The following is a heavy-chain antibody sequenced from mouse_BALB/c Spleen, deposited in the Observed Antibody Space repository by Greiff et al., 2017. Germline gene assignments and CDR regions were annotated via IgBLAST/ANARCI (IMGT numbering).Heavy chain of an antibody. CDR2: INSDGGST. V-gene: IGHV5-2*01. Sequence: VQLKESGGGLVQPGESLKLSCESNEYEFPSHDMSWVRKTPEKRLELVAAINSDGGSTYYPDTMERPFILSRDNTKKTLYLQMSSLRSEDTALYYCARRDYYGWYFDVWGAGTTVTVSS. D-gene: IGHD1-1*01. J-gene: IGHJ1*01. CDR1: EYEFPSHD. CDR3: ARRDYYGWYFDV.